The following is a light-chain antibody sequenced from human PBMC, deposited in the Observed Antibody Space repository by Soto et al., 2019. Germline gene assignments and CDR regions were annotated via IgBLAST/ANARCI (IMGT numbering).Light chain of an antibody. CDR3: QQYGRK. CDR1: ESVSTN. J-gene: IGKJ1*01. CDR2: AAS. Sequence: EIEMTQSPATLSLAPVERVTLSCSASESVSTNLAWYQQKAGQAPRLLIYAASTRATGIPARFSGSGSGTDFTLTISRLEPEDFAVYYCQQYGRKFGQGTKVDIK. V-gene: IGKV3-15*01.